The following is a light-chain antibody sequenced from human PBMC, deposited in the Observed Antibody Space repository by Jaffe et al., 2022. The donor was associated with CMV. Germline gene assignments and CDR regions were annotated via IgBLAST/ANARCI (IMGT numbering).Light chain of an antibody. J-gene: IGKJ4*01. CDR1: QSISSN. Sequence: ETVMTQSPATLSVSPGERATLSCRASQSISSNLAWYQQKPGQAPRLLIYAASTRATGIPARFSGSGSGTEFTLTISSLQSEDFAFYYCQQYNNWPPLTFGGGTKVEIK. V-gene: IGKV3-15*01. CDR2: AAS. CDR3: QQYNNWPPLT.